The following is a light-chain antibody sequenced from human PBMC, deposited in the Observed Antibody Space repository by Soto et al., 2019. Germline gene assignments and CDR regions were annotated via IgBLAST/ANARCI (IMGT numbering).Light chain of an antibody. CDR2: GAS. CDR1: QTIRSNY. Sequence: ETVLTQSPGTLSLSPGERATLSCRASQTIRSNYLAWYRQTPGQAPRLLIYGASNRATGIADRFSGSGSGTDFTLIISRLEPEDFPLYYCQQYGRSPWTFGQWTKLEIK. J-gene: IGKJ1*01. V-gene: IGKV3-20*01. CDR3: QQYGRSPWT.